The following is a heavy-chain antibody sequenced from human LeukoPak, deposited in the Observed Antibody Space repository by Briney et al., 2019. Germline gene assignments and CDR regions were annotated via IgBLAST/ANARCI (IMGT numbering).Heavy chain of an antibody. J-gene: IGHJ4*02. CDR3: AKARYDSSGYYLDY. CDR2: ISGSGGST. Sequence: PGGSLRLSCAASGFTFSSYAMSWVRQAPGKGLEWVSAISGSGGSTCYAGSVKGRFTISRDNSKNTLYLQMNSLRAEDTAVYYCAKARYDSSGYYLDYWGQGTLVTVSS. CDR1: GFTFSSYA. V-gene: IGHV3-23*01. D-gene: IGHD3-22*01.